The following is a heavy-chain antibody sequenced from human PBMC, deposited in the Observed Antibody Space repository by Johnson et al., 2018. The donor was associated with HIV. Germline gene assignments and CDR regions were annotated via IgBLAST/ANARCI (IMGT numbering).Heavy chain of an antibody. CDR1: GFTFSSYG. J-gene: IGHJ3*02. CDR3: ARDSYKLELPLGAFDI. CDR2: IRYDGSNK. D-gene: IGHD1-7*01. V-gene: IGHV3-30*02. Sequence: QVQLVESGGGLVQPGGSLRLSCAASGFTFSSYGMHWVRQAPGKGLEWVAFIRYDGSNKYYADSVKGRFTISRDNSKNTLYLQMNSLRAEDTAVYYCARDSYKLELPLGAFDIWGQGTMVTVSS.